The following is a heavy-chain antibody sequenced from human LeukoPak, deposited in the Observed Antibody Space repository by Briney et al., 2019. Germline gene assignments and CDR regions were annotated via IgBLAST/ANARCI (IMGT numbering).Heavy chain of an antibody. V-gene: IGHV4-34*01. CDR1: GGSFSGYY. J-gene: IGHJ6*03. Sequence: PSETPSLICAVYGGSFSGYYWSWIRQPPGKGLEWIGEINHSGSTNYNPSLKSRVTISVDTSKNQFSLKLSSVTAADTAVYYCARGVGTIFGVVIHYYYYMDVWGKGTTVTVSS. D-gene: IGHD3-3*01. CDR2: INHSGST. CDR3: ARGVGTIFGVVIHYYYYMDV.